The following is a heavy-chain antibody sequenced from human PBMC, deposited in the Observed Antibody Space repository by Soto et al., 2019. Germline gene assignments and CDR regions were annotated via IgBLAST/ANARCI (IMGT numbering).Heavy chain of an antibody. CDR2: ISGSGGST. CDR1: GFTFSSYA. J-gene: IGHJ4*02. CDR3: AKAPSVEMATIGGYYFDY. D-gene: IGHD5-12*01. Sequence: GGSLRLSCAASGFTFSSYAMSWVRQAPGKGLEWVSAISGSGGSTYYADSVKGRFTISRDNSKNTLYLQMNSLRAEDTAVYYCAKAPSVEMATIGGYYFDYWGQGTLVTVSS. V-gene: IGHV3-23*01.